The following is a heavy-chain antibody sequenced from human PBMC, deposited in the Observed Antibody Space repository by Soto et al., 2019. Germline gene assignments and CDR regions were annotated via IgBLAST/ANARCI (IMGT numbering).Heavy chain of an antibody. V-gene: IGHV3-66*01. CDR1: GFTVSINY. J-gene: IGHJ4*02. CDR3: ARDPPPCSLTLGY. D-gene: IGHD3-10*01. Sequence: EVQLVESGGGLVQPGGSLRLSCVASGFTVSINYMSWVRQAPGKGLEWVSVIYSDGLTYYADSVKGRLTISRDNSKNTLYLQMNSLRAEDTAVYYCARDPPPCSLTLGYWGQGTLVTVS. CDR2: IYSDGLT.